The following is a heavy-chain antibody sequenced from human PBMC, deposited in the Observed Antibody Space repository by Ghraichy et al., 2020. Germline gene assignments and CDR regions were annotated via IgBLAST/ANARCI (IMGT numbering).Heavy chain of an antibody. V-gene: IGHV3-9*01. J-gene: IGHJ5*02. Sequence: SLRLSCAASGFTFDDYAMHWVRQAPGKGLEWVSGISWNSGSIGYADSVKGRFTISRDNAKNSLYLQMNSLRAEDTALYYCAKGRIAAAGTRRNWFDPWGQGTLVTVSS. CDR1: GFTFDDYA. CDR3: AKGRIAAAGTRRNWFDP. D-gene: IGHD6-13*01. CDR2: ISWNSGSI.